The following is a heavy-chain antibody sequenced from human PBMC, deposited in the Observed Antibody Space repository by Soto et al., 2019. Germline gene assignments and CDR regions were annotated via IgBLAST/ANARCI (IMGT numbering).Heavy chain of an antibody. J-gene: IGHJ4*02. D-gene: IGHD3-22*01. CDR1: GFTFSSYS. V-gene: IGHV3-48*02. Sequence: GESLKISCAASGFTFSSYSMNWVRQAPGKGLEWVSYISSSSSTIYYADSVKGRFTISRDNAKNSLYLQMNSLRDEDTAVYYCATRLDYYDSSGYYYPPLYWGQGTLVTVSS. CDR2: ISSSSSTI. CDR3: ATRLDYYDSSGYYYPPLY.